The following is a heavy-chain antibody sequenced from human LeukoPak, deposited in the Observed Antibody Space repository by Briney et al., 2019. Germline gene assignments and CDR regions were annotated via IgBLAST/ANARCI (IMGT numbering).Heavy chain of an antibody. D-gene: IGHD2-2*03. CDR2: ISYDGSNK. Sequence: PGRSLRLSCAASGFTFSSYAMHWVRQAPGKGLEWVAVISYDGSNKYYADSVKGRFTISRDNSKNTLYLQMNSLRAEDTAVYYCARYPDGYCSSTSCNDAFDIWGQGTMVTVSS. CDR1: GFTFSSYA. CDR3: ARYPDGYCSSTSCNDAFDI. V-gene: IGHV3-30*04. J-gene: IGHJ3*02.